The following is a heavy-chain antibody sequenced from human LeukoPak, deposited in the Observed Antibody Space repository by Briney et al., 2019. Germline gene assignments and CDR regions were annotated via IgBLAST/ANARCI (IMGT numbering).Heavy chain of an antibody. J-gene: IGHJ6*04. CDR2: ISSSGSTI. D-gene: IGHD3-10*02. Sequence: GGSLRLSCAASGFTFSSDAMSWVRQAPGKGLEWVSYISSSGSTIYYADSVKGRFTIPRDNAKNSLYLQMNSLRAEDTAVYYCAELGITMIGGVWGKGTTVTISS. CDR3: AELGITMIGGV. V-gene: IGHV3-48*03. CDR1: GFTFSSDA.